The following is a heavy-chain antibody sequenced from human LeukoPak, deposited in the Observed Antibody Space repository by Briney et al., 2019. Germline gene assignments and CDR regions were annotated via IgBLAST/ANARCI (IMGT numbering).Heavy chain of an antibody. J-gene: IGHJ4*02. V-gene: IGHV4-59*05. D-gene: IGHD3-10*01. CDR2: IYYSGST. Sequence: SETLSLTCTVSGGSITSYYWSWIRQPPGKGLEWIGSIYYSGSTYYNPSLKSRVTISVDTSKNQFSLKLSSVTAADTAVYYCARLLESYSNWGQGTLVTVSS. CDR1: GGSITSYY. CDR3: ARLLESYSN.